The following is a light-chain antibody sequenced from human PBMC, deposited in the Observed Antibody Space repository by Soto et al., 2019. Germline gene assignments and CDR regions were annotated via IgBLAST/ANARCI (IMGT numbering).Light chain of an antibody. CDR1: TGTVTSSHY. J-gene: IGLJ2*01. Sequence: QAVVTQEPSLTVSPGGTVTLTCGSSTGTVTSSHYPYWFQQKPGQAPRTLIYDTDNKHPWTPARFSGSLLGGRRALTLSGASPEDEAEYFCLLSYLGPPGPRVVFGGGTKLTVL. V-gene: IGLV7-46*01. CDR2: DTD. CDR3: LLSYLGPPGPRVV.